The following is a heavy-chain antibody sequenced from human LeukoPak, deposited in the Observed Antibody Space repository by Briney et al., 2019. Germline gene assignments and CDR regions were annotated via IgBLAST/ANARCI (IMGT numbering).Heavy chain of an antibody. CDR1: GGSISSYY. CDR2: IYYSGST. J-gene: IGHJ6*02. CDR3: ARLGYCSGGSCYRKHYYYGMDV. V-gene: IGHV4-59*01. D-gene: IGHD2-15*01. Sequence: PSETLSLTCTVSGGSISSYYWSWIRQPPGKGLEWIGYIYYSGSTNYNPSLKSRVTISVDTSKNQFSLKLSSVTAADTAVYYCARLGYCSGGSCYRKHYYYGMDVWGQGTTVTVSS.